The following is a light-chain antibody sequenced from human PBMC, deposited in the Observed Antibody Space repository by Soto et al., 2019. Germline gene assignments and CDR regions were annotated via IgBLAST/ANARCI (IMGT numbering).Light chain of an antibody. CDR2: GAS. Sequence: EVVMTQSPATVSVSPGARATLSCRASHSVSSSLAWYQQKPGQAPRLLISGASTRAAGIPARFSGSGSGTEFTLTISSLQSEDFAVYYCQHYNTWPWTFGQGNKVDIK. J-gene: IGKJ1*01. CDR3: QHYNTWPWT. CDR1: HSVSSS. V-gene: IGKV3-15*01.